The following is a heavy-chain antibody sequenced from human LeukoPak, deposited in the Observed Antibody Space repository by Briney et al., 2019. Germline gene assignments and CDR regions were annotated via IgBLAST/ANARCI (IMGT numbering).Heavy chain of an antibody. Sequence: PSETLSLTCTVSGGSISSGSYYWSWIRQPAGKGLEWIGRIYTSGSTNYNPSLKSRVTISVDTSKNQFSLKLSSVTAADTAVYYCARALRCSGGSCYSGGGFDIWGQGTMVTVSS. V-gene: IGHV4-61*02. CDR3: ARALRCSGGSCYSGGGFDI. J-gene: IGHJ3*02. CDR1: GGSISSGSYY. D-gene: IGHD2-15*01. CDR2: IYTSGST.